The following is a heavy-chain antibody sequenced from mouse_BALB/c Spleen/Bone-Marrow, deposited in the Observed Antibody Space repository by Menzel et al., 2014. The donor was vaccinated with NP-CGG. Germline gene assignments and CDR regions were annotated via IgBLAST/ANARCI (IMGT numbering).Heavy chain of an antibody. D-gene: IGHD2-1*01. CDR2: IRNKANGYTT. V-gene: IGHV7-3*02. CDR1: GFTFTDYY. CDR3: ARDYGNYVRFAY. Sequence: EVQLQQSGGGLVQPGGSLRPSCVTSGFTFTDYYMSWVRQPPGKALEWLVFIRNKANGYTTEYSASVKGRFTISRDNSQSILYLQMNTLRAENSAAYYCARDYGNYVRFAYWGQGTLVTVSA. J-gene: IGHJ3*01.